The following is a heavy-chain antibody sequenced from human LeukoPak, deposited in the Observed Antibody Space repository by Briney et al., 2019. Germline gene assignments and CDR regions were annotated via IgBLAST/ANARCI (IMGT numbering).Heavy chain of an antibody. CDR1: GYTFTGYY. Sequence: ASVKVSCKASGYTFTGYYMHWVRQAPGQGLEWMGWINPNSGGTNYAQKFQSRVTMTRDTSISTAYMELSRLRSDDTAVYYCARDIGIYPHVAFDIWGQGTMVTVSS. J-gene: IGHJ3*02. CDR3: ARDIGIYPHVAFDI. CDR2: INPNSGGT. V-gene: IGHV1-2*02. D-gene: IGHD1-26*01.